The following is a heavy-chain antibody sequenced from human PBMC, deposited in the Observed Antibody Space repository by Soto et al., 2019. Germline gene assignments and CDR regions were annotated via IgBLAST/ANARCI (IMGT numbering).Heavy chain of an antibody. V-gene: IGHV1-69*12. CDR2: IIPIFGTA. CDR3: AREIAARFDY. Sequence: QVQLVQSGAEVQKPGSSVKVSCQASGGTFSSSAISWVRQAPGQGLEWMGGIIPIFGTANYAQKFQGRVTSTADESTSTAYMELSSLRAEDTAVYYCAREIAARFDYWGQGTLVTVAS. J-gene: IGHJ4*02. D-gene: IGHD6-6*01. CDR1: GGTFSSSA.